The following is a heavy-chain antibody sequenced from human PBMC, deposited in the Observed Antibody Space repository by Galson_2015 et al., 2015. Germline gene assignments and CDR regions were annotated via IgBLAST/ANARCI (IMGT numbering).Heavy chain of an antibody. CDR3: ARDSSGWYGNDAFGI. CDR1: GFTFSSYA. CDR2: ISYDGSNK. V-gene: IGHV3-30-3*01. J-gene: IGHJ3*02. D-gene: IGHD6-19*01. Sequence: SLRLSCAASGFTFSSYAMHWVRQAPGKGLEWVAVISYDGSNKYYADSVKGRFTISRDNSKNTLYLQMNSLRAEDTAVYYCARDSSGWYGNDAFGIWGQGTMVTVSS.